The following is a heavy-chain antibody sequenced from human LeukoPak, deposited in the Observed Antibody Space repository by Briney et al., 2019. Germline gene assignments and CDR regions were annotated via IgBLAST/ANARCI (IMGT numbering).Heavy chain of an antibody. CDR2: IYYSGST. D-gene: IGHD5-24*01. V-gene: IGHV4-59*01. CDR3: ARDTLGDGYNYFDY. J-gene: IGHJ4*02. CDR1: GGSISSYY. Sequence: SETLSLTCTVSGGSISSYYWSWIRQPPGKGLEWIGYIYYSGSTNYNPSLKSRVTISVDTSKNQFSLKLSSVTAADTAVYYCARDTLGDGYNYFDYWGQGTLVTVSS.